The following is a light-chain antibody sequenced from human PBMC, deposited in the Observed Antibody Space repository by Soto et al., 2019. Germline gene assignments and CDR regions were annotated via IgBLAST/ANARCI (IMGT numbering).Light chain of an antibody. J-gene: IGLJ1*01. CDR1: SSDIGGHKY. CDR3: SSYTSGGAYV. V-gene: IGLV2-14*01. Sequence: QSVLTQPASVSGPPGQSITISCTGTSSDIGGHKYVSWCQQHPGKAPKLMIYEVSNRPSGVSNRFSGSKSGNTASLTISGLQAEDEADYYCSSYTSGGAYVFGTGTKVTVL. CDR2: EVS.